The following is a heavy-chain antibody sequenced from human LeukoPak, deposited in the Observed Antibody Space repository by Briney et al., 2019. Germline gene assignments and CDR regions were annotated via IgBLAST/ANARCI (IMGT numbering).Heavy chain of an antibody. CDR2: IHHSGTT. D-gene: IGHD1-26*01. CDR1: GYSISSGYY. CDR3: ARDSRGAPFAY. Sequence: SETLSLTCAVSGYSISSGYYLGWTRQPPGKGLEWIGTIHHSGTTNYNPSLKSRVTISIDTSKNQFSLKLSSVTAADTAVYYCARDSRGAPFAYWGQGTLVTVSS. V-gene: IGHV4-38-2*02. J-gene: IGHJ4*02.